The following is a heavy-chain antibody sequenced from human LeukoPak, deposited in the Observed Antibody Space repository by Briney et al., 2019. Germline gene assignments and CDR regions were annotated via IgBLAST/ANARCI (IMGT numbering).Heavy chain of an antibody. D-gene: IGHD2-21*02. CDR3: ARSPHIVVVTTNWFDP. CDR2: INPNSGGT. J-gene: IGHJ5*02. CDR1: GYTFTGYY. Sequence: GSSVKVSCKASGYTFTGYYMHWVRQAPGQGLEWTGRINPNSGGTNYAQKFQGRVTMTRDTSISTAYMELSRLRSDDTAVYYCARSPHIVVVTTNWFDPWGQGTLVTVSS. V-gene: IGHV1-2*06.